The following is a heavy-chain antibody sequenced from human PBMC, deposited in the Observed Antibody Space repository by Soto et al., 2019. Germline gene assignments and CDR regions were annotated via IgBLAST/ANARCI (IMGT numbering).Heavy chain of an antibody. CDR1: GGSISSYY. Sequence: SETLSLTCTVSGGSISSYYWSWIRQPPGKGLEWIGYIYYSGSTNYNPSLKSRVTISVDTSKNQFSLKLSSVTAADAAVYYCARTHGDYTAFDYWGQGTLVTVSS. V-gene: IGHV4-59*01. J-gene: IGHJ4*02. D-gene: IGHD4-17*01. CDR2: IYYSGST. CDR3: ARTHGDYTAFDY.